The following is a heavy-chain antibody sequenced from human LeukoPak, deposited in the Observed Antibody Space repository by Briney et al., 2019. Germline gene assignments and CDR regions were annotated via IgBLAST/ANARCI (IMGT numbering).Heavy chain of an antibody. Sequence: SETLSLTCTVSSGSISGYYWSWIRQPAGKGLEWIGRIYSSGSTTYSPSLRSRVTMSVDTSKNQFSLRLSSVTAADTAVYYCARELGFRPNWYFGLWGRGNLVTVSS. CDR1: SGSISGYY. CDR2: IYSSGST. V-gene: IGHV4-4*07. CDR3: ARELGFRPNWYFGL. J-gene: IGHJ2*01.